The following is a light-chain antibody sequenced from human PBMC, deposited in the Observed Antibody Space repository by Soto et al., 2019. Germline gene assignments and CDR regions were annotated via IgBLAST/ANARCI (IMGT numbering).Light chain of an antibody. CDR3: QHSYSTPPYT. CDR2: AAS. Sequence: DIQMTQAPSSLYASVGDRVTITCRASQSISSYLHWYQQKPGKAPKLLIYAASSLQSGVPSRFSGSGSGTDFTLTISRLQPEDFSTYYCQHSYSTPPYTFGQGTKLEIK. CDR1: QSISSY. J-gene: IGKJ2*01. V-gene: IGKV1-39*01.